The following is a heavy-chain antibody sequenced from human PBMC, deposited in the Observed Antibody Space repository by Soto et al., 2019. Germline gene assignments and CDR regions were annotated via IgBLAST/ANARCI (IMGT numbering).Heavy chain of an antibody. D-gene: IGHD4-17*01. V-gene: IGHV3-9*01. Sequence: DVQLVESGGGLVQPGRSLRLSCAASGFTFDDYAMHWVRQAPGKGLEWVSGISWNSGSIGYADSVKGRFTISRDNAKNSLYLQMNSLRAEDTALYYCAKGGHDYGDYLDYWGQGTLVTVSS. CDR2: ISWNSGSI. J-gene: IGHJ4*02. CDR1: GFTFDDYA. CDR3: AKGGHDYGDYLDY.